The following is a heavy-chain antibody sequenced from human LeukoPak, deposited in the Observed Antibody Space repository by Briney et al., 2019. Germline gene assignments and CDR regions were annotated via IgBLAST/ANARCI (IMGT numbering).Heavy chain of an antibody. CDR1: GFPFSSYE. D-gene: IGHD1-26*01. CDR2: ISSSGSTI. CDR3: ARDLLGATDY. V-gene: IGHV3-48*03. J-gene: IGHJ4*02. Sequence: GGSLRLSCAASGFPFSSYEMNWVRQAPGKGLEWVSYISSSGSTIYYADSVKGRFTISGDNAKNSLYLQMNSLRAEDTAVYYCARDLLGATDYWGQGTLVTVSS.